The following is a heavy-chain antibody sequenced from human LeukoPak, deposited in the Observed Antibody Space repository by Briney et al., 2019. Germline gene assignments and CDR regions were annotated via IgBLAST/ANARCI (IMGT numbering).Heavy chain of an antibody. CDR1: GGSISSGGYY. Sequence: SETLSLTCTVSGGSISSGGYYWSWIRQHPGKGLEWIGYIYYSGSTYYNPSLKSRVTISVDTSKNQFSLKLSSVTAADTAVYYCARAYDLGYCFDYWGQGTLVTVSS. CDR3: ARAYDLGYCFDY. V-gene: IGHV4-31*03. D-gene: IGHD3-3*01. J-gene: IGHJ4*02. CDR2: IYYSGST.